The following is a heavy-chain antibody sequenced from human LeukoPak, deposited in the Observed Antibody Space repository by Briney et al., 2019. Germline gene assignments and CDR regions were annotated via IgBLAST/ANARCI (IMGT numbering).Heavy chain of an antibody. V-gene: IGHV4-59*03. CDR1: GGSFSGYY. Sequence: SETLSLTCAVYGGSFSGYYWSWIRQTPAKGREWIGLIYYTGVTNYSPSLKSRVTISADTSQNQFSLKLSSVTAADTAVYYCATSGATTVTTWGGSWFDPWGQGTLVTVSS. D-gene: IGHD4-17*01. CDR2: IYYTGVT. J-gene: IGHJ5*02. CDR3: ATSGATTVTTWGGSWFDP.